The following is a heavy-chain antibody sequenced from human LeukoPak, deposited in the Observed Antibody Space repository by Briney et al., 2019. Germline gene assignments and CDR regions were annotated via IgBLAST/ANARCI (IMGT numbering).Heavy chain of an antibody. CDR1: GGSFSGYY. CDR2: MNPSGST. D-gene: IGHD3-22*01. J-gene: IGHJ6*03. Sequence: SETLSLTCAVYGGSFSGYYWTWIRQTPEKGLEGIGEMNPSGSTNYNPCLKSRVTISVDTSKNQLSLELSSVTAADTAVYYCARGRQDVTMIVVVMTAVSYYLDVWGKGTTVTVS. CDR3: ARGRQDVTMIVVVMTAVSYYLDV. V-gene: IGHV4-34*01.